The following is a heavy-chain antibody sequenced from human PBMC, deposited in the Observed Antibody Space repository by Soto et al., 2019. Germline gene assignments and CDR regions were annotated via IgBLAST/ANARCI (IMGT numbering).Heavy chain of an antibody. J-gene: IGHJ4*02. CDR2: ISGSGGST. Sequence: GGSLRLSCAASGFTFSSYAMSWVRQAPGKGLEWVSAISGSGGSTYYADSVKGRFTISRDNSKNTLYLQMNSLRAEDTAVYYCAKQNYDILTGYSYYFEYWGQGTLVTVSS. CDR1: GFTFSSYA. V-gene: IGHV3-23*01. CDR3: AKQNYDILTGYSYYFEY. D-gene: IGHD3-9*01.